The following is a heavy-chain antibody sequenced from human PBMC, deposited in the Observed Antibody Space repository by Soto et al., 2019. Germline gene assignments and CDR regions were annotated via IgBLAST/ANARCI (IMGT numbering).Heavy chain of an antibody. J-gene: IGHJ5*02. CDR2: IYYSGST. CDR1: GGSISSYY. Sequence: PSETLSLTCTVSGGSISSYYLSWIRQPPGKGLEWIGYIYYSGSTNYNPSLKSRVTISVDTSKNQFSLKLSSVTAADTAVYYCARVTMVRGLSWFDPWGQGTLVTVSS. D-gene: IGHD3-10*01. V-gene: IGHV4-59*01. CDR3: ARVTMVRGLSWFDP.